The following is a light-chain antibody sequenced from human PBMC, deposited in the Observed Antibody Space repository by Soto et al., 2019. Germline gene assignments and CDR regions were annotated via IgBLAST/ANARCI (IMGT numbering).Light chain of an antibody. J-gene: IGLJ2*01. CDR2: TSN. V-gene: IGLV1-44*01. CDR3: AAWDDSLNVVV. CDR1: RSNIGSNT. Sequence: QSVLTHPPSASGPPGQTLTISGSGSRSNIGSNTLNWYQQLPGTAPQLLISTSNHRPSGVRDRFSASKSGTSASLAISGLQSDDEADYYCAAWDDSLNVVVFGGGTKLTVL.